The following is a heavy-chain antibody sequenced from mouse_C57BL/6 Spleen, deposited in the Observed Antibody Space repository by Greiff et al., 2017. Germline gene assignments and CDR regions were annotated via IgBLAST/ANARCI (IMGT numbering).Heavy chain of an antibody. CDR2: ISSGGDCN. Sequence: EVQGVEPGAGLVKPGGSLKLSCAASGFTFSSYAMSWVRQTPEKRLEWVAYISSGGDCNDYADTMKGQFTISRDTARNTLYMQMSSLKSEDTAMYYCTRYDYEYYFDYWGQATTLTVSS. V-gene: IGHV5-9-1*02. J-gene: IGHJ2*01. CDR3: TRYDYEYYFDY. D-gene: IGHD2-4*01. CDR1: GFTFSSYA.